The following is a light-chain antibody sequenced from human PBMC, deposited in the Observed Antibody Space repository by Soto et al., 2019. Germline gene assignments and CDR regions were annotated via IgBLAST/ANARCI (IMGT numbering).Light chain of an antibody. CDR1: QSVSSSF. CDR3: HQYGSSPAT. J-gene: IGKJ1*01. Sequence: ILLTQSPGTLSLSPGERATLSCRASQSVSSSFLAWYQHKPGQAPRLLIYGASSRATGIPDRFSGSGSGTDFTLTISRLEPEDFAVYYCHQYGSSPATFGQGTKVDI. CDR2: GAS. V-gene: IGKV3-20*01.